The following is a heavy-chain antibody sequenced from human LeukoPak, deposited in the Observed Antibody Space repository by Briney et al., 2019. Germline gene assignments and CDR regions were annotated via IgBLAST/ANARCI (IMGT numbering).Heavy chain of an antibody. CDR2: INHSGST. Sequence: SETLSLTCGVDGGPFSGYYWSWIRQPPGKGLEWIGEINHSGSTNYNPSLKSRVTISLDTSKNQFSLKLSSVTAADTAVYHCARGPRNMNSYYYYMDVWGKGTTVTVSS. D-gene: IGHD1-14*01. CDR3: ARGPRNMNSYYYYMDV. V-gene: IGHV4-34*01. CDR1: GGPFSGYY. J-gene: IGHJ6*03.